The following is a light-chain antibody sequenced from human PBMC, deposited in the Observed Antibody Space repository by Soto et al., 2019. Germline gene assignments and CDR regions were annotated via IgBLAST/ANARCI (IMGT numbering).Light chain of an antibody. Sequence: QMTQSPSTLSGSVGDRVTITCRASQSISSRLAWYQQKPGKAPKRLIYDASSLESGVPSRFSGSGSGTDFTLTISSLQPEDIATYYCQESYSTSFGQGTKVDI. J-gene: IGKJ1*01. V-gene: IGKV1-5*01. CDR2: DAS. CDR1: QSISSR. CDR3: QESYSTS.